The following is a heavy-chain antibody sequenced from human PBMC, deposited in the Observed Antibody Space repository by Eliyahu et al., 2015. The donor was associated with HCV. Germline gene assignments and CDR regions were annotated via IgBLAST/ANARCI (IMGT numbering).Heavy chain of an antibody. D-gene: IGHD3-10*01. CDR1: GFIFSDHF. J-gene: IGHJ4*02. CDR3: VVSPGATAPDIDH. Sequence: EVNLVEAGGGLVQPGGSLRLSCETSGFIFSDHFMDWVRQGPGKGLDWVGRSKNRDHMFTTQYAASVRGRFTISRDDSKNSLYLQMNSLRTEDSAMYYCVVSPGATAPDIDHWGQGTLVTVSS. CDR2: SKNRDHMFTT. V-gene: IGHV3-72*01.